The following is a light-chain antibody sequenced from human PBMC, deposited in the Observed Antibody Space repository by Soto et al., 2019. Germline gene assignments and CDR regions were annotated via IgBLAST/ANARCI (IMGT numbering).Light chain of an antibody. CDR2: EVS. Sequence: QSALTQPASVSGSPGQSITISCTGTSSDVGGYNYVSWYQHHPGKAPKLMIYEVSNRPSGVSNRFSGSKSGNTASLTISGLQVEDEADYYCSSYTSSSTLVFGTGTKLTVL. V-gene: IGLV2-14*01. J-gene: IGLJ1*01. CDR3: SSYTSSSTLV. CDR1: SSDVGGYNY.